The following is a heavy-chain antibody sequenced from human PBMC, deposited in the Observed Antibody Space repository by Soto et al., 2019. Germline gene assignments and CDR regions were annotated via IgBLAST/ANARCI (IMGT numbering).Heavy chain of an antibody. CDR1: GGTFSSYA. D-gene: IGHD3-22*01. J-gene: IGHJ4*02. CDR2: IIPIFGTA. V-gene: IGHV1-69*13. Sequence: ASVKVSCKASGGTFSSYAISWVRQAPGQGLEWMGGIIPIFGTANYAQKFQGRVTITADESTSTAYMELSSLRSEDTAVYYCAKENYYDSSGDGYFDYWGQGTLVTVSS. CDR3: AKENYYDSSGDGYFDY.